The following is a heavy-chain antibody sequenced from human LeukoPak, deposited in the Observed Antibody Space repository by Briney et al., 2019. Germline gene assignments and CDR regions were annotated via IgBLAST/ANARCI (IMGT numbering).Heavy chain of an antibody. D-gene: IGHD6-25*01. Sequence: PSETLSLTCTVSGGSISSSSYYWGWIRQPPGKGLEWIGSIYYSGSTYYNPSLKSRVTISVDTSKNQFSLKLSSVTAADTAVYYCARDRTAAGRFDYWGQGTLVTVSS. CDR2: IYYSGST. V-gene: IGHV4-39*02. J-gene: IGHJ4*02. CDR1: GGSISSSSYY. CDR3: ARDRTAAGRFDY.